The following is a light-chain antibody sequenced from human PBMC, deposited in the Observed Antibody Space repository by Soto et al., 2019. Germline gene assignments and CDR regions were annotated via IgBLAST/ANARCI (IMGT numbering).Light chain of an antibody. CDR1: QSVSSN. V-gene: IGKV3-15*01. CDR3: QQYNNWPLYT. J-gene: IGKJ2*01. CDR2: DAS. Sequence: EIVMTQSPATLSVSPVERATLSCRASQSVSSNLAWYQQKPGQAPRLLIYDASTRATGIPARFSGSGSGTEFTLTISSLRSEDVAVYYCQQYNNWPLYTFGQGTKLEIK.